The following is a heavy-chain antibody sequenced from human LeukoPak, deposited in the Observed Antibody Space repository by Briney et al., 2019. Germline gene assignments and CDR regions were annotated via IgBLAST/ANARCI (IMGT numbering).Heavy chain of an antibody. CDR3: ETYVYYGILSGYYCALDV. J-gene: IGHJ3*01. CDR2: INPNSGGT. Sequence: ASVKVSCKASGDTFSGYDMRWVRQAPGQGLEWMGWINPNSGGTNYAQTFQGRVTMTRDTSISTAYMELSRLRSDDTAVDYCETYVYYGILSGYYCALDVWGQGTMVTVSS. V-gene: IGHV1-2*02. CDR1: GDTFSGYD. D-gene: IGHD3-9*01.